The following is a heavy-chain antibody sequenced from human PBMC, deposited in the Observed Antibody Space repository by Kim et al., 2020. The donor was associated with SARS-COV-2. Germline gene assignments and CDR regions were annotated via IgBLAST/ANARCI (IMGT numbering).Heavy chain of an antibody. J-gene: IGHJ5*02. V-gene: IGHV1-3*01. CDR2: INAGNGNT. D-gene: IGHD3-9*01. CDR3: ARAGEELVILNWFDP. Sequence: ASVKVSCKASGYTFTSYAMHWVRQAPGQRLEWMGWINAGNGNTKYSQKFQGRVTITRDTSASTAYMELSSLRSEDTAVYYCARAGEELVILNWFDPWGQGTLVTVSS. CDR1: GYTFTSYA.